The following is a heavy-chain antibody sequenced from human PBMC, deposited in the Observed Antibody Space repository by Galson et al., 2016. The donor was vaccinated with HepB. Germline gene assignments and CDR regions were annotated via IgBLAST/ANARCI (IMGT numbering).Heavy chain of an antibody. J-gene: IGHJ4*02. CDR3: AKEMPGGSVMVRVVPLDY. D-gene: IGHD3-10*01. CDR1: GFFFSNYA. V-gene: IGHV3-23*01. CDR2: ISGSVISA. Sequence: SLRLSCAASGFFFSNYAMSWVRQAPGKGLEWVSVISGSVISAYYEDSVRGRFTISRDSSRNTLYLEMKDLRAEDTAVYYVAKEMPGGSVMVRVVPLDYWGQGTLVTVAA.